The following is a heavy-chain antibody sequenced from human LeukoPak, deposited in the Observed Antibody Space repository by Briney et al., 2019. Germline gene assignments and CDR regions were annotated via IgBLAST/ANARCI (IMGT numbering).Heavy chain of an antibody. CDR2: ISSNGSSV. Sequence: GGSLRLSCAASGFTFSSYSMNWVRQAPGKGLEWVSYISSNGSSVQYADSVKGRFTFSRDNAKNSLYLQMNSLRAEDTAVYYCARDGYDFWSGSIYYYFYMDVWGKGTTVTVSS. V-gene: IGHV3-48*01. D-gene: IGHD3-3*01. CDR1: GFTFSSYS. J-gene: IGHJ6*03. CDR3: ARDGYDFWSGSIYYYFYMDV.